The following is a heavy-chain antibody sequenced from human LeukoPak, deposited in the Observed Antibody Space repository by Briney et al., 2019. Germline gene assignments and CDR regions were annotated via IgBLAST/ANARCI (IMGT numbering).Heavy chain of an antibody. CDR2: INHSGST. CDR1: GGSFSGYY. Sequence: SETLSLTCAVHGGSFSGYYWSWIRQPPGKGLEWIGEINHSGSTNYNPSLKSRVTISVDTSKNQFSLKLSSVTAADTAVYYCARPRLRFLEWHYFDYWGQGTLVTVSS. J-gene: IGHJ4*02. CDR3: ARPRLRFLEWHYFDY. D-gene: IGHD3-3*01. V-gene: IGHV4-34*01.